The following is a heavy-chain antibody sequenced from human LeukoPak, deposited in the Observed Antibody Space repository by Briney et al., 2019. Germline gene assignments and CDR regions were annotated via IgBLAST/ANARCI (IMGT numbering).Heavy chain of an antibody. Sequence: GGSLRLSCAASGFTFSSYWMNWVRQAPGKGLEWVATINQDGGEKYYVDSVRGRFTISRDNAKDSLYLQMNSLRAEDTAVYYCARGLHRWFGELFEWFDPWGQGTLVTVSS. J-gene: IGHJ5*02. V-gene: IGHV3-7*01. D-gene: IGHD3-10*01. CDR2: INQDGGEK. CDR1: GFTFSSYW. CDR3: ARGLHRWFGELFEWFDP.